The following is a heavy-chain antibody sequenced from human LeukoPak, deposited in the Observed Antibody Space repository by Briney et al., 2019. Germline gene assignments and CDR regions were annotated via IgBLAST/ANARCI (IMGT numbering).Heavy chain of an antibody. CDR3: AQPPRGY. V-gene: IGHV3-48*01. CDR2: ISSSSSTI. Sequence: PGGSLRLSCVVSGFTFNRCWMNWVRQAPGKGLEWVSYISSSSSTIYYADSVKGRFTISRDNAKNSLYLQMNSLRAEDTAVYYCAQPPRGYWGQGTLVTVSS. D-gene: IGHD3-10*01. CDR1: GFTFNRCW. J-gene: IGHJ4*02.